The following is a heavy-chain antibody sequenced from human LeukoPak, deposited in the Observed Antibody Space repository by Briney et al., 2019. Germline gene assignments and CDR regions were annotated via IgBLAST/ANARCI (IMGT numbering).Heavy chain of an antibody. CDR1: GYTFAGYY. D-gene: IGHD6-19*01. CDR3: ARVFIAVAGYGMDV. V-gene: IGHV1-2*02. Sequence: ASVKVSCKASGYTFAGYYIHWVRQAPGQGLEWMGWINPNSGGTNYAQKFQGRVTMTRDTSISTAYMELSRLRSDDTAVYYCARVFIAVAGYGMDVWGQGTTVTVSS. CDR2: INPNSGGT. J-gene: IGHJ6*02.